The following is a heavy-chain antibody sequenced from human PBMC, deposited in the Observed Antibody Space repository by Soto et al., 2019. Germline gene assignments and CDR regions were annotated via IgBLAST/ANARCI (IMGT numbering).Heavy chain of an antibody. CDR2: ISISSRTI. CDR3: ARDNGIAGSFDP. V-gene: IGHV3-48*02. CDR1: GFTFRSYS. D-gene: IGHD6-13*01. Sequence: GGSLRLSCAASGFTFRSYSMKWVRQAPGKGLEWVSYISISSRTIYYADSVKGRCTISRDDAKNSLYLQMNSLRDEDTSVYYCARDNGIAGSFDPWGQGTLVPVSS. J-gene: IGHJ5*02.